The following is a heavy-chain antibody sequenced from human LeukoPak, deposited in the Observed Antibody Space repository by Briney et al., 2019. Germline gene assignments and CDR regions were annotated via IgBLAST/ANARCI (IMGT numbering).Heavy chain of an antibody. Sequence: QAGGSLRLSCAASGFAFSNYWMTWVRQAPGKGLEWVANIEQDGSDKYYVDSVKGRFTISRDNAKNSLYLQMNSLRAEDTAVYYCASTGSCSFWGQGTTVTVSS. CDR1: GFAFSNYW. V-gene: IGHV3-7*01. CDR2: IEQDGSDK. CDR3: ASTGSCSF. J-gene: IGHJ3*01. D-gene: IGHD1-14*01.